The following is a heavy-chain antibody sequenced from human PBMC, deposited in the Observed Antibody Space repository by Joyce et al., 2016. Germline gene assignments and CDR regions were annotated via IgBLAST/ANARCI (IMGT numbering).Heavy chain of an antibody. CDR2: ISHSGST. CDR1: GGSFSGYY. D-gene: IGHD7-27*01. V-gene: IGHV4-34*01. Sequence: QVQLQQWGAGLLKPSATLSLTCAVYGGSFSGYYWRWIRQPPGKGLEWIGEISHSGSTNYNPSLKSRVTISVDTSKNQFSLKLSSVTAADTAVYYCARGPRSNWGLVWFDPWGQGTLVTVSS. CDR3: ARGPRSNWGLVWFDP. J-gene: IGHJ5*02.